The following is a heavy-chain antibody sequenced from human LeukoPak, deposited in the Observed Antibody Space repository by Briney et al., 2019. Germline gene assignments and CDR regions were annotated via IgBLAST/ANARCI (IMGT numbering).Heavy chain of an antibody. CDR3: ARDADPTNSGSYFYGGFDY. CDR2: ISAYNGNT. Sequence: VASVKVSCTASGYTFTSYGISWVRQAPGQGLEWMGWISAYNGNTNYAQKLQGRVTMTTDTSTSTAYMELRSLRSDDTAVYYCARDADPTNSGSYFYGGFDYWGQGTLVTVSS. CDR1: GYTFTSYG. D-gene: IGHD1-26*01. V-gene: IGHV1-18*01. J-gene: IGHJ4*02.